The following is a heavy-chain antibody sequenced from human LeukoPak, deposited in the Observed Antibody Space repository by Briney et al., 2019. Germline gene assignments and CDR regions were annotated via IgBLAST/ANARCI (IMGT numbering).Heavy chain of an antibody. CDR1: GYTFTGYY. CDR3: AREKSRDDFWSGYTSSYFDY. Sequence: GASVKVSCKASGYTFTGYYMHWVRQAPGQGLEWMGWINPNSGGTNYAQKFQGRVTMTRDTSISTAYMELSRLRSDDTAVYYCAREKSRDDFWSGYTSSYFDYWGQGTLVTVSS. J-gene: IGHJ4*02. CDR2: INPNSGGT. V-gene: IGHV1-2*02. D-gene: IGHD3-3*01.